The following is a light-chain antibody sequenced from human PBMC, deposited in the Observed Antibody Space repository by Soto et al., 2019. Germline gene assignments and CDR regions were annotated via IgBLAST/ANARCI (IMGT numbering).Light chain of an antibody. Sequence: QSALAQPASVSGSPGQSITISCTGTISDVGGYNLVSWYQQHPGKAPKLMIYEGSKRPSGVSNRFSGSKSGNTASLTISGLQAEDEADYYCCSHAGSSTFVFATGTKVTVL. CDR2: EGS. CDR3: CSHAGSSTFV. V-gene: IGLV2-23*01. J-gene: IGLJ1*01. CDR1: ISDVGGYNL.